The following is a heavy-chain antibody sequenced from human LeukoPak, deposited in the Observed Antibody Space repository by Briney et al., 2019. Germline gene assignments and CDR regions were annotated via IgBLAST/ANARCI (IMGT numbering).Heavy chain of an antibody. V-gene: IGHV3-48*02. CDR3: ARENRALGDF. J-gene: IGHJ4*02. Sequence: GGSLRLSCAASGFSFNIYTMNWVRQAPGKGLEWVSYISSASSIIYYADSVKGRFTISRDNAKNSLYLQMDSLRDEDTAIYYCARENRALGDFWGQGTLVTVSS. CDR1: GFSFNIYT. D-gene: IGHD3-16*01. CDR2: ISSASSII.